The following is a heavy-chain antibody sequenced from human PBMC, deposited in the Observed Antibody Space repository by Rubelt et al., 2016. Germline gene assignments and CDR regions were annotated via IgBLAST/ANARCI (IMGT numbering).Heavy chain of an antibody. CDR3: ARLSITIFGVVVYYYGMDV. Sequence: QVQLVQSGAEVKKPGASVKVSCKASGYTFTSYDINWVRQATGQGLEWMGWMNPKSGNTGYAQKFQGRVTMTRNTSISTAYMELSSLRSEDTAVYYCARLSITIFGVVVYYYGMDVWGQGTTVTVSS. D-gene: IGHD3-3*01. CDR1: GYTFTSYD. V-gene: IGHV1-8*01. J-gene: IGHJ6*02. CDR2: MNPKSGNT.